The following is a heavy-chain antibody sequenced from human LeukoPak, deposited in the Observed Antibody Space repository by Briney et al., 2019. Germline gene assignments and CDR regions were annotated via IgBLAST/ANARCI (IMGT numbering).Heavy chain of an antibody. CDR3: ARWGRGLWFGESYYFDY. V-gene: IGHV4-34*01. CDR2: INHSGST. D-gene: IGHD3-10*01. J-gene: IGHJ4*02. CDR1: GGSFSGYY. Sequence: SETLSLTCAVYGGSFSGYYWSWIRQPPGKGLEWIGEINHSGSTNYNPSLKSRVTISVDTSKNQFSLKLSSVTAADTAVYYCARWGRGLWFGESYYFDYWGQGTLVTVSS.